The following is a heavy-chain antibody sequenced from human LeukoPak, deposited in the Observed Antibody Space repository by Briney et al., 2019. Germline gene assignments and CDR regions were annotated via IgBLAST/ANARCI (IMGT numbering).Heavy chain of an antibody. CDR2: IRNKANSDST. CDR3: ARGGDYYSRGDY. V-gene: IGHV3-72*01. J-gene: IGHJ4*02. CDR1: GFTLSDHY. D-gene: IGHD3-22*01. Sequence: PGGSLRLSCAGTGFTLSDHYMDWVRQAPGKGLEWVGRIRNKANSDSTEYAASVEGRFTISRDDSKNSLYLQMNSLKTENTSMYYCARGGDYYSRGDYWGKGTLVTVSS.